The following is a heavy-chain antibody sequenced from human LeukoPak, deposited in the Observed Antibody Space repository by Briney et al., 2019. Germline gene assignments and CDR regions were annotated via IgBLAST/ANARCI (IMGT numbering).Heavy chain of an antibody. Sequence: SSETLSLTCTVSGGSITSYYWSWIRQPPGKGLEWIGYIYYSGSTNYNPSLKSRVTISVETSKNQFSLKLSSVTAADTAVYYCARGYYVFWSGYYSGMGWDHWGQGTLVTVSS. V-gene: IGHV4-59*01. CDR3: ARGYYVFWSGYYSGMGWDH. J-gene: IGHJ4*02. CDR1: GGSITSYY. D-gene: IGHD3-3*01. CDR2: IYYSGST.